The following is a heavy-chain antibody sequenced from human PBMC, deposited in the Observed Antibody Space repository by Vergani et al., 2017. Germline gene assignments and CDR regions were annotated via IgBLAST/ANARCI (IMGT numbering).Heavy chain of an antibody. J-gene: IGHJ4*02. CDR1: GGTFSSYA. CDR2: IIPIFGTA. CDR3: ARDPPKVGVADGEGY. Sequence: QVQLVQSGAEVKKPGSSVKVSCKASGGTFSSYAISWVRTAPGQGLEWMGGIIPIFGTANYAQKFQGRVTITADASTSTAYMELSSLRSEDTAVYYCARDPPKVGVADGEGYWGQGTLVTVSS. V-gene: IGHV1-69*01. D-gene: IGHD2-15*01.